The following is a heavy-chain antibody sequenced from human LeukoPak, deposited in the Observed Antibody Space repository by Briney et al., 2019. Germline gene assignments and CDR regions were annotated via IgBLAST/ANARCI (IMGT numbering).Heavy chain of an antibody. Sequence: GGSLRLSCAASGFTFSTYSMNWVRQAPGKGLEWLSFISSSSSTIYYADSVWGRFTISRDNAKNSLFLQMNSLRDEDTAVYYCAREQFAFDIWGRGSMVTVSS. D-gene: IGHD4-11*01. J-gene: IGHJ3*02. CDR1: GFTFSTYS. CDR2: ISSSSSTI. CDR3: AREQFAFDI. V-gene: IGHV3-48*02.